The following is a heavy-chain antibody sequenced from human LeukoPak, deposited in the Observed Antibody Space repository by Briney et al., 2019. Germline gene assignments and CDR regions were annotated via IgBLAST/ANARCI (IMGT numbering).Heavy chain of an antibody. J-gene: IGHJ6*02. Sequence: ASVRVSCEASGYTFTGYYMHWVRQAPGQGLEWMGWINPNSGGTNYAQKFQGRVTMTRDTSISTAYMELSRLRSDDTAVCYCAREDGSYPYYYYGMDVWGQGTTVTVSS. CDR3: AREDGSYPYYYYGMDV. D-gene: IGHD1-26*01. CDR1: GYTFTGYY. CDR2: INPNSGGT. V-gene: IGHV1-2*02.